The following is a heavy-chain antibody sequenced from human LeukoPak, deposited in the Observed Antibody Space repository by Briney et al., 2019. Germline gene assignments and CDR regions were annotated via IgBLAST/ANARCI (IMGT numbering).Heavy chain of an antibody. D-gene: IGHD5-18*01. Sequence: SETPSLTCTVSGGSISSYYWSWIRQPPGKGLEWIGYIYYSGSTNYNPSLKSRVTISVDTSKNQFSLKLSSVTAADTAVYYCARGKASGYSYGYYYYYYMDVWGKGTTVTVSS. J-gene: IGHJ6*03. CDR1: GGSISSYY. CDR3: ARGKASGYSYGYYYYYYMDV. V-gene: IGHV4-59*01. CDR2: IYYSGST.